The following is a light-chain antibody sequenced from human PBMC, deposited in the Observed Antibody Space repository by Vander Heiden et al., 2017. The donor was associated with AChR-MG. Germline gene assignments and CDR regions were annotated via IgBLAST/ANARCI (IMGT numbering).Light chain of an antibody. Sequence: SYVLTQPPSVSVAPGQTARIACGGNNIESKNVHWYQQKQGHAPVLVVFDDSNLPSGIPERFSGSNSANTATLTISRVEAADGADYYCQVWDTPSYHLFGGGTKLTVL. CDR1: NIESKN. CDR2: DDS. J-gene: IGLJ3*02. V-gene: IGLV3-21*02. CDR3: QVWDTPSYHL.